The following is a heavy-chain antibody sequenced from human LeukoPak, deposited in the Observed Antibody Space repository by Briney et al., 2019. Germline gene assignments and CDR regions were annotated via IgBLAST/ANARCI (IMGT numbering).Heavy chain of an antibody. Sequence: SETLSLTCTLSGASISTNYWTWIRQPAGKGLEWIGRFHFSGSINYNPSLKSRVTLSADTSKNQFSLKLSSVTAADTAMYYCAKSGGNSPFDSWGQGTLVTVSS. CDR1: GASISTNY. CDR3: AKSGGNSPFDS. J-gene: IGHJ4*02. V-gene: IGHV4-4*07. D-gene: IGHD4-23*01. CDR2: FHFSGSI.